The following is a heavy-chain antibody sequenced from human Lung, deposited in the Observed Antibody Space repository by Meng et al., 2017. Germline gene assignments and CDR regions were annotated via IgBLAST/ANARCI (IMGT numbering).Heavy chain of an antibody. Sequence: GQLLRSWPEVKKPGASVKVSCKASGYTFAAYWIQWVRQAPGQGLEWMGRIDPKSDSTHYAQKFQGRVTMTRDTSISTAYMELSGLRSDDTAVYYCARDEDISAAGYLLGDFWGQGTLVTVSS. CDR2: IDPKSDST. V-gene: IGHV1-2*06. CDR3: ARDEDISAAGYLLGDF. D-gene: IGHD6-13*01. CDR1: GYTFAAYW. J-gene: IGHJ4*02.